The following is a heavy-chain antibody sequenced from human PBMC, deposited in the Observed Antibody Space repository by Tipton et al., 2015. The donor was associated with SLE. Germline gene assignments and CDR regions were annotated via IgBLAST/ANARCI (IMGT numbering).Heavy chain of an antibody. V-gene: IGHV4-34*01. CDR2: INHSGST. Sequence: TLSLTCAVYGGSFSGYYWSWIRQPPGKGLEWIGEINHSGSTNYNPSLKSRVTISVDTSKNRFSLKLSSVTAADTAVYYCASYLGRHAFDIWGQGTMVTVSS. D-gene: IGHD3-16*01. CDR1: GGSFSGYY. J-gene: IGHJ3*02. CDR3: ASYLGRHAFDI.